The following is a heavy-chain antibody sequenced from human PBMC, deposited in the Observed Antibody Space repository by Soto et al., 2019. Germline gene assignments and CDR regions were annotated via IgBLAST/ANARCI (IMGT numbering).Heavy chain of an antibody. Sequence: GGSLRLSXAASGFTFSTYGMHWVRQAPGKGLEWVALVWFDGSDKYSSDSVKGRFTISRDNSKNTLYLQMNSLRAEDTAVYYCARLYCSASSCYSVGGFDIWGQGTMVTVSS. CDR1: GFTFSTYG. V-gene: IGHV3-33*01. CDR3: ARLYCSASSCYSVGGFDI. CDR2: VWFDGSDK. J-gene: IGHJ3*02. D-gene: IGHD2-15*01.